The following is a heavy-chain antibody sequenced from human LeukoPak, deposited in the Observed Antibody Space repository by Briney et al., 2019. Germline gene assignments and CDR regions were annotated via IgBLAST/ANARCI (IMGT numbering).Heavy chain of an antibody. CDR1: GFIFSRYW. J-gene: IGHJ4*02. CDR3: ARDPGPYCGGDCYYFDY. Sequence: GESLRLSCAASGFIFSRYWMHWVRQAPGKGLVWVSRINNDGSGTSYADSVKGRFTISRDNAKNTLYLQMNSLRAEDTAVYYCARDPGPYCGGDCYYFDYWGPGTLVTVSS. V-gene: IGHV3-74*01. CDR2: INNDGSGT. D-gene: IGHD2-21*02.